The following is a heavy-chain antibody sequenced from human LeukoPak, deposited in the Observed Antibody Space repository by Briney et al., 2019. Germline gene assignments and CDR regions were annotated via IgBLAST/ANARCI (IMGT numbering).Heavy chain of an antibody. CDR1: GGTFSNYA. CDR2: INPNSGGT. J-gene: IGHJ4*02. D-gene: IGHD1-26*01. V-gene: IGHV1-2*04. Sequence: ASVKVSCKASGGTFSNYAISWVRQAPGQGLEWMGWINPNSGGTNYAQKFQGWVTMTRDTSISAAYMELSRLRSDDTAVYYCGRLLVGATRIDYWGQGTLVTVSS. CDR3: GRLLVGATRIDY.